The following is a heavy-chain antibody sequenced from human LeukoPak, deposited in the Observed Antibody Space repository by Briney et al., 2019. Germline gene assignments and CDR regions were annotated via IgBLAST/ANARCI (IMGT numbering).Heavy chain of an antibody. CDR2: IIPIFGTA. D-gene: IGHD6-13*01. CDR1: GGTFSSYA. J-gene: IGHJ6*02. Sequence: GASVKVSCKASGGTFSSYAISWVRQAPGQGLEWMGGIIPIFGTANYAQKFQGRVTITADESTSTAYMELRSLRSDDTAVYYCARDGHSSSWHLTYYYYGMDVWGQGTTVTVSS. CDR3: ARDGHSSSWHLTYYYYGMDV. V-gene: IGHV1-69*13.